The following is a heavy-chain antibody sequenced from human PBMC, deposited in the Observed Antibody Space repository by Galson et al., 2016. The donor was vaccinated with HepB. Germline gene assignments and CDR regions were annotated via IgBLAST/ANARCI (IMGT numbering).Heavy chain of an antibody. CDR1: GFTFSSYG. CDR3: AKNQLLWFGEFSSHY. J-gene: IGHJ4*02. D-gene: IGHD3-10*01. Sequence: SLRLSCAASGFTFSSYGMHWVRQAPGKGLEWVAVISYDGSNKYYADSVKGRFTISRDNSKNTLYLQMNSLRAEDTAAYYCAKNQLLWFGEFSSHYWGQGTLVTVSS. CDR2: ISYDGSNK. V-gene: IGHV3-30*18.